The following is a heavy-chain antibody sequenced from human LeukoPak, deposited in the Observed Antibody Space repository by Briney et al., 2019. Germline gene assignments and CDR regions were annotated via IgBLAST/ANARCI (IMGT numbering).Heavy chain of an antibody. J-gene: IGHJ4*02. CDR2: ISSSGSSI. CDR3: ARVRQTTVTTAYYFDY. CDR1: GFTFSSYE. V-gene: IGHV3-48*03. D-gene: IGHD4-17*01. Sequence: PGGSLRLSCAASGFTFSSYEMNWVRQAPGKGLEWVSYISSSGSSIYDADSVKGRFTISRDNAKNSLYLQMNSLRAEDTAVYYCARVRQTTVTTAYYFDYWGQGTLVTVSS.